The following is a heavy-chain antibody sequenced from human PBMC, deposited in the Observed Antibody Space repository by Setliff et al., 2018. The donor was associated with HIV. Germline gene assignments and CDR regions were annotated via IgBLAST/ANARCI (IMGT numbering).Heavy chain of an antibody. D-gene: IGHD3-22*01. CDR1: GYSISSGYY. V-gene: IGHV4-38-2*01. CDR3: ASRVYYYDSNNFLREEGFDP. J-gene: IGHJ5*02. Sequence: SETLSLTCAVSGYSISSGYYWGWIRQPPGKGLEWIGSIYHSGSTYYNPSLKSRVTISIDTSKNQFSLNLTSVTAADTAVYYCASRVYYYDSNNFLREEGFDPWGQGTLVTVSS. CDR2: IYHSGST.